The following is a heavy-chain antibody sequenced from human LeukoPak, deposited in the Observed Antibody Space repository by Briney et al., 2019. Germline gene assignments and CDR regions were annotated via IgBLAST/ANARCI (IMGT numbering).Heavy chain of an antibody. V-gene: IGHV1-8*01. J-gene: IGHJ4*02. CDR1: GYTFTSYD. CDR2: MNPNSGNT. Sequence: ASVKVSCKASGYTFTSYDINWVRQATGQGLEWMGWMNPNSGNTGYAQKFQGRVTMTRNTSISTAYMELSSLRSEDTAVYYCARALSGWYNYYFDYWGQGTLVTVSS. D-gene: IGHD6-19*01. CDR3: ARALSGWYNYYFDY.